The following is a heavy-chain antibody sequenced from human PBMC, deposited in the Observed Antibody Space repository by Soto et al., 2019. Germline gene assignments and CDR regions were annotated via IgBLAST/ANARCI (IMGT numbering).Heavy chain of an antibody. Sequence: ASVKVSCKASGYTFSNYYIHWVRQAPGQGLEWMGRINPSGGGTSYAQKFQGRVTMTRVTSTSTVYMDLSSLTSEDTAVYYCARSQEVVVVPAAPIDYWGQGTLVTVSS. V-gene: IGHV1-46*01. D-gene: IGHD2-2*01. CDR3: ARSQEVVVVPAAPIDY. CDR1: GYTFSNYY. J-gene: IGHJ4*02. CDR2: INPSGGGT.